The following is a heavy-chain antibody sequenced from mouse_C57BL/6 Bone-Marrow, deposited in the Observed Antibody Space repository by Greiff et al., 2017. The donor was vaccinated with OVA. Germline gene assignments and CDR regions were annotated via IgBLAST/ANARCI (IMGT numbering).Heavy chain of an antibody. D-gene: IGHD1-3*01. V-gene: IGHV5-17*01. Sequence: EVKLVESGGGLVKPGGSLKLSCAASGFTFSDYGMHWVRQAPEKGLEWVAYISSGSSTIYYADTVKGRFTISRDNAKNTLFLQMTSLRSEDTARYYCARGDEWAMDYWGQGTSVTVSS. CDR3: ARGDEWAMDY. CDR1: GFTFSDYG. J-gene: IGHJ4*01. CDR2: ISSGSSTI.